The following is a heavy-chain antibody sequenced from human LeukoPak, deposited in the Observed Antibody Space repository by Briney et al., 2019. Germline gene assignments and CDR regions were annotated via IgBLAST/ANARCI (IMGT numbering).Heavy chain of an antibody. CDR2: VWFDGTST. D-gene: IGHD3-22*01. CDR1: GFTFRNFG. J-gene: IGHJ3*02. CDR3: VKGPLYYYDPTGPPDAFDI. Sequence: GGSLRLSCAASGFTFRNFGMFWVRQAPGKGLEWVAVVWFDGTSTDYAGSVKGRFTISRDNSNNRLYLQMNSLRAEDTAVYYCVKGPLYYYDPTGPPDAFDIWGQGTLVTVSS. V-gene: IGHV3-33*06.